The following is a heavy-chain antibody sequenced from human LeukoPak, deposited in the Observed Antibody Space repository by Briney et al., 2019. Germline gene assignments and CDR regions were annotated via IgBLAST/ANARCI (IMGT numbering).Heavy chain of an antibody. V-gene: IGHV1-18*01. J-gene: IGHJ4*02. CDR1: GYTFTSYV. CDR3: ARETRNSSGWYIDY. Sequence: GASVKVSCKASGYTFTSYVISWVRLAPGQGLEWMGWISAYNGNTNYAPKLQGRVTMTTDTSTSTAYMELRSLRSDDTAVYYCARETRNSSGWYIDYWGQGTLVTVSS. CDR2: ISAYNGNT. D-gene: IGHD6-19*01.